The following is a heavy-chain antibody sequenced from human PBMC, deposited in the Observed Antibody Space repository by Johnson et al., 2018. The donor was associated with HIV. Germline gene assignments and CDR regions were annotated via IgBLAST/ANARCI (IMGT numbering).Heavy chain of an antibody. CDR2: IKQEGSEK. Sequence: MQLVESGGGLVQPGGSLRLSCAASGFTFSSYWMSWVRQAPGKGLEWVANIKQEGSEKYYADSVKGRFTISRDNSKNTLHLQMNSLRAEDTALYYCARRPNHDILTGKGGAFDICGQGTMVTVSS. J-gene: IGHJ3*02. D-gene: IGHD3-9*01. V-gene: IGHV3-7*05. CDR1: GFTFSSYW. CDR3: ARRPNHDILTGKGGAFDI.